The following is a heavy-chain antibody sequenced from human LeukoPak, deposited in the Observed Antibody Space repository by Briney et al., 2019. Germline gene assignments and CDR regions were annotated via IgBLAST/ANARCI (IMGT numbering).Heavy chain of an antibody. V-gene: IGHV4-4*07. J-gene: IGHJ4*02. CDR1: GGSISSSY. CDR2: IYTNGGI. CDR3: ANAASYSVDY. Sequence: PSETLSLTCTVSGGSISSSYWSWIRQPAGKGLEWIGRIYTNGGINYNPSLKSRVTISFDKSQNQLSPRLSSVTAADTAVYYCANAASYSVDYWGQGALVTVSS. D-gene: IGHD1-26*01.